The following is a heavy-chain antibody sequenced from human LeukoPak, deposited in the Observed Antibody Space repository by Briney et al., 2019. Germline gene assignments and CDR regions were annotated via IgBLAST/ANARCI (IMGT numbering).Heavy chain of an antibody. J-gene: IGHJ4*02. CDR3: AREGAPSFWSGYDDY. CDR2: IYYSGST. D-gene: IGHD3-3*01. V-gene: IGHV4-30-4*08. CDR1: GGSISSGDCY. Sequence: PSQTLSLTCTVSGGSISSGDCYWSWIRQPPGKGLEWIGYIYYSGSTYYNPSLKSRVTISVDTSKNQFSLKLSSVTAADTAVYYCAREGAPSFWSGYDDYWGQGTLVTVSS.